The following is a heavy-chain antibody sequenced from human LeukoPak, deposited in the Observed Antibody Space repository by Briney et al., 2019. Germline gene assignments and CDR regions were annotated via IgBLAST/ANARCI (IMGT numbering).Heavy chain of an antibody. J-gene: IGHJ5*02. CDR2: INSADNVE. CDR1: GFTFSTYT. D-gene: IGHD2-8*01. CDR3: ARDTVNGPFVISLDL. Sequence: GGSQRLSCAASGFTFSTYTMNWVRQAPGKGPEWVAHINSADNVEYYTDSVRGRFTMSRDNAKDLLYLQMNSLRDEDTAVYYCARDTVNGPFVISLDLWGQGVLVTVSS. V-gene: IGHV3-21*06.